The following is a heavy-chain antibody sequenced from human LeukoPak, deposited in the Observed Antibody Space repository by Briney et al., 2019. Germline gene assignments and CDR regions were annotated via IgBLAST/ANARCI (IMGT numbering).Heavy chain of an antibody. CDR1: GGSFSGYY. CDR3: AREDYYGSGGDY. Sequence: PSETLSLTCAVYGGSFSGYYWSWIRQPPGKGLEWIGEINHSGSTNYNPSLKSRVTISVDMSKNQFSLKLSSVTAADTAVYYCAREDYYGSGGDYWGQGTLVTVSS. D-gene: IGHD3-10*01. CDR2: INHSGST. V-gene: IGHV4-34*01. J-gene: IGHJ4*02.